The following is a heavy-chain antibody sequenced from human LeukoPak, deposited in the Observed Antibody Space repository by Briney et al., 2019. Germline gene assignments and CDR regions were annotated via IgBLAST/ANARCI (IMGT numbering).Heavy chain of an antibody. Sequence: TSETLSLTCAVYGGSFSGYYWSWIRQPPGKGLEWIGEINHSGSTNYNPSLKSRVTISVDTSKNQFSLKLSSVTAADTAVYYCAMRVGPSVGYYFDYWGQGTLVTVSS. CDR2: INHSGST. J-gene: IGHJ4*02. D-gene: IGHD1-26*01. V-gene: IGHV4-34*01. CDR1: GGSFSGYY. CDR3: AMRVGPSVGYYFDY.